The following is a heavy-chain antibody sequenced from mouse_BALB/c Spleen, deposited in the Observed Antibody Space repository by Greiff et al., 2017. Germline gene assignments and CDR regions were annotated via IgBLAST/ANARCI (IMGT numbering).Heavy chain of an antibody. CDR3: ARGHDGSFYYAMDY. Sequence: EVKLQESGPELVKPGASVKISCKASGYTFTDYNMHWVKQSHGKSLEWIGYIYPYNGGTGYNQKFKSKATLTVDNSSSTAYMELRSLTSEDSAVYYCARGHDGSFYYAMDYWGQGTSVTVSS. D-gene: IGHD2-3*01. V-gene: IGHV1S29*02. CDR2: IYPYNGGT. CDR1: GYTFTDYN. J-gene: IGHJ4*01.